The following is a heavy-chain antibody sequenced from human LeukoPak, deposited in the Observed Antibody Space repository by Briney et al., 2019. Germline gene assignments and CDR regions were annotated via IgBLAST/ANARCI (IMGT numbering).Heavy chain of an antibody. CDR2: IDNSGST. J-gene: IGHJ3*02. CDR3: ARTDYYDSSVIYYYALDI. D-gene: IGHD3-22*01. Sequence: SETLSLTCTVSGGSMRSYYWSWVRQPPGKGLEWIAYIDNSGSTNYNPSLRSRVTISIDTSRNQFSLKLSSVTAADTAVYYCARTDYYDSSVIYYYALDIWGQGTMVTVSS. CDR1: GGSMRSYY. V-gene: IGHV4-59*01.